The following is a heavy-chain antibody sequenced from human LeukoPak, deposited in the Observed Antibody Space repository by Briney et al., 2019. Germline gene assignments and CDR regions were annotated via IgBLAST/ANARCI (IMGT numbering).Heavy chain of an antibody. CDR3: ARDTFGQLVWVSAFDI. CDR1: ELTFSDYC. Sequence: GGSLRLSCAASELTFSDYCMTWVRQGPGKGLEWVATITKDGAEKYYVDSVKGRFTISRDNAKNSLYLQMDSLRVEDTAVYYCARDTFGQLVWVSAFDIWGQGTMVTVSS. J-gene: IGHJ3*02. CDR2: ITKDGAEK. V-gene: IGHV3-7*01. D-gene: IGHD6-6*01.